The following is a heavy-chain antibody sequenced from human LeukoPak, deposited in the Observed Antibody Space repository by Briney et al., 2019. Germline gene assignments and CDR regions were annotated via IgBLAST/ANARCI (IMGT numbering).Heavy chain of an antibody. V-gene: IGHV4-59*01. D-gene: IGHD3-16*01. CDR3: AKELWGTHDY. J-gene: IGHJ4*02. Sequence: SETLSLTCTVSGASISSYYWSWIRQPPGKGLEWIGYMHHSGTTKYNPSFKSRVTISVDTSKNQISLKLSSVTAADTAVYSCAKELWGTHDYWGQGTLVTVSS. CDR2: MHHSGTT. CDR1: GASISSYY.